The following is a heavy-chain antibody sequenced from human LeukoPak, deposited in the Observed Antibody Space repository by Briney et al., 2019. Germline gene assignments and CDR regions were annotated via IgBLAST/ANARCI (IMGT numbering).Heavy chain of an antibody. CDR3: AKAHRITIFGVVINGVYYFDY. CDR1: GYTFTSYD. D-gene: IGHD3-3*01. CDR2: MNPNSGNT. Sequence: ASVKVSCKASGYTFTSYDINWVRQATGQGLEWMGWMNPNSGNTGYAQKFQGRVTITRNTSISTAYMELSSLRSEDTAVYYCAKAHRITIFGVVINGVYYFDYWGQGTLVTVSS. J-gene: IGHJ4*02. V-gene: IGHV1-8*03.